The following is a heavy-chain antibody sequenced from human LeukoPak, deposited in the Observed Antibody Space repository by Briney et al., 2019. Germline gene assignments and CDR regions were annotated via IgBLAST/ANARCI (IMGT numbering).Heavy chain of an antibody. CDR1: GGSFNSYY. Sequence: SETLSLTCTVSGGSFNSYYLSWIRQPAGKTLEWIGRIYDGGSTNYNPSLKSRVTISVDTSKNQISLKLKSVTAADTAVYYCARDSGTSGEVKFDPWGQGALVTVSS. CDR3: ARDSGTSGEVKFDP. J-gene: IGHJ5*02. D-gene: IGHD3-10*01. CDR2: IYDGGST. V-gene: IGHV4-4*07.